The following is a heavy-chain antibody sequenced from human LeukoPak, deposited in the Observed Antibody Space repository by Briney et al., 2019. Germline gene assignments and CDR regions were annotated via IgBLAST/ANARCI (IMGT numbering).Heavy chain of an antibody. CDR3: ARVDSITIFGVVITDAFDI. J-gene: IGHJ3*02. CDR2: IKEDGREK. CDR1: GITFSSFW. Sequence: PGGSLRLSCAASGITFSSFWMSWIRQAPGKGLEWVANIKEDGREKYYVDSVKCRFTISRDNAKNSLYLQMNNLKAEDTAVYYCARVDSITIFGVVITDAFDIWGQGTMVTVSS. D-gene: IGHD3-3*01. V-gene: IGHV3-7*01.